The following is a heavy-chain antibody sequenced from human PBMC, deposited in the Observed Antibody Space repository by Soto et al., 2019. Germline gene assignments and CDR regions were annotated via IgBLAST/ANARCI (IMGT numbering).Heavy chain of an antibody. D-gene: IGHD3-10*01. CDR2: IYYSGST. Sequence: SETLSLTCTVSGGSINSGGYYWSWIRQHPGKGLEWIGYIYYSGSTYYNPSLKSRVTISVDTSKNQFSLKLSSVTAADTAVYYCARYGSGSYYFDYWGQGTLVTVSS. CDR1: GGSINSGGYY. CDR3: ARYGSGSYYFDY. J-gene: IGHJ4*02. V-gene: IGHV4-31*03.